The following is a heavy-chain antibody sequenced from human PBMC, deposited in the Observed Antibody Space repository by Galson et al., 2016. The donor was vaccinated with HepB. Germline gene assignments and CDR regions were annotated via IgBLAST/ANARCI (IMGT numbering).Heavy chain of an antibody. CDR3: ASTPYSYDTSDYSEAIYFDY. J-gene: IGHJ4*02. V-gene: IGHV3-48*02. Sequence: SLRLSCAASGFTFSTYTMNWVRQAPGKGLEWVAKISSSSADIFYADSVKGRFTISRNNAKNSLYLQMKSLRDEDTAVYFCASTPYSYDTSDYSEAIYFDYWGQVTLVSVSS. D-gene: IGHD3-16*01. CDR1: GFTFSTYT. CDR2: ISSSSADI.